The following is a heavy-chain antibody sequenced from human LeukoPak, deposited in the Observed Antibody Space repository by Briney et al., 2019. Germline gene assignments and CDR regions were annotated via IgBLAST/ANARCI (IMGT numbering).Heavy chain of an antibody. V-gene: IGHV1-2*02. D-gene: IGHD6-13*01. CDR2: INPNSGGT. CDR3: ARGGFSWYEYNWFDP. CDR1: GYTFTTYG. J-gene: IGHJ5*02. Sequence: ASVKVSCKASGYTFTTYGISWVRQAPGHGLEWMGWINPNSGGTNYAQKFQGRVTMTRDTSISTAYMELSRLRSDDTAVYYCARGGFSWYEYNWFDPWGQGTLVTVSS.